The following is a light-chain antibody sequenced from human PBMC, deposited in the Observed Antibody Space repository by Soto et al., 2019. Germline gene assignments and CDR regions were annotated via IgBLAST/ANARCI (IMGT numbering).Light chain of an antibody. CDR3: CSYTSTSTVV. J-gene: IGLJ2*01. Sequence: QSALTQPASVSGFPGQSITISCTGSSSDVGGYNYVSWYQQHPGKAPKVMIYEVSNRPSGGSDRFSGSKSGNTPSLTISGLQAEDEADYYCCSYTSTSTVVFGGGTKLTVL. CDR2: EVS. CDR1: SSDVGGYNY. V-gene: IGLV2-14*01.